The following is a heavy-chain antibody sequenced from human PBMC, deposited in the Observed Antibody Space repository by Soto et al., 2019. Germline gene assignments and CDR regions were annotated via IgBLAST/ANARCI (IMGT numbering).Heavy chain of an antibody. CDR3: ARDFAYFDS. J-gene: IGHJ4*02. V-gene: IGHV4-61*01. D-gene: IGHD3-3*01. CDR2: VYHTGRT. Sequence: SETLSLTCTVSGGSFNSGSYSWSWIRQPPGKGLEWIGYVYHTGRTSYNPSLKSRVSISMDTSKNQFSLNLDSVTAADTAVYFCARDFAYFDSWGQGTLVTVSS. CDR1: GGSFNSGSYS.